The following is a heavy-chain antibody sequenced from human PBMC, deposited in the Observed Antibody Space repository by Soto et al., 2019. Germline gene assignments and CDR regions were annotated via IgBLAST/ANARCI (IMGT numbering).Heavy chain of an antibody. Sequence: LSLTCSVSGGSINSGNYYWSWIRQHPGKGLEWIGYISYSGSAHYNPSLRSRVFISVDTSRNQFSLKLSSVTAADTAVYYCARRRCSTTTCFDPWGQGTQVTVSS. CDR3: ARRRCSTTTCFDP. J-gene: IGHJ5*02. D-gene: IGHD1-26*01. V-gene: IGHV4-31*03. CDR1: GGSINSGNYY. CDR2: ISYSGSA.